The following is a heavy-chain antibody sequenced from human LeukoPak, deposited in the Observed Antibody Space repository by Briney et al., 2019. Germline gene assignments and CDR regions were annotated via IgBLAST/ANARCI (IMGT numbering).Heavy chain of an antibody. V-gene: IGHV1-8*02. Sequence: ASVKVSCTASGYTFTGYYLYWVRQAPGQGLEWMGRINPNSGNTGYAQKFQGRVTMTRNTSISTAYMELSSLRSEDTAVYYCASRVFSDYNDYYYYGMDVWGQGTTVTVSS. CDR1: GYTFTGYY. J-gene: IGHJ6*02. D-gene: IGHD4-11*01. CDR3: ASRVFSDYNDYYYYGMDV. CDR2: INPNSGNT.